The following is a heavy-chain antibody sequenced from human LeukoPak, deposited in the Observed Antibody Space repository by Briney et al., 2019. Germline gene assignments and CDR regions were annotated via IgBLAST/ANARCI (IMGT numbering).Heavy chain of an antibody. Sequence: SDTLTLTCTVSVDTINRSRFFWAWICKPPAEGLDRYASRWGRRSPKYSESFRSHVPSLTDTAKNQLSLNLKSVTAADTAVYYCARDANYRDRSGYPSPFDFWGQGIRVTVSS. D-gene: IGHD6-19*01. CDR2: RWGRRSP. V-gene: IGHV4-39*07. CDR1: VDTINRSRFF. CDR3: ARDANYRDRSGYPSPFDF. J-gene: IGHJ4*02.